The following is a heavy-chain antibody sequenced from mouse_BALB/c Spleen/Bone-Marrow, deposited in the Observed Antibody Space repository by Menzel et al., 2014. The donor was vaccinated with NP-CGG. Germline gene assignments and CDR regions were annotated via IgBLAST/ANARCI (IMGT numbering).Heavy chain of an antibody. V-gene: IGHV6-6*02. Sequence: EVHLVESGGGLVQPGGSMKLSCVASGFTFSNYWMNWVRQSPEKGLEWVAEIRLKSNNYATLYAESVKGRFTLSRDDSKSSVYLQMNNLRAEDTGIYYYSRENSLLRLRAMDYWGQGTSVAVSS. D-gene: IGHD1-2*01. CDR3: SRENSLLRLRAMDY. CDR2: IRLKSNNYAT. CDR1: GFTFSNYW. J-gene: IGHJ4*01.